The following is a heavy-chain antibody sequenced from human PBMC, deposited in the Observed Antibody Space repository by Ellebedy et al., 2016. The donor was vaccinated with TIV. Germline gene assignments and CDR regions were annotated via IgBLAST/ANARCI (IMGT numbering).Heavy chain of an antibody. Sequence: AASVKVSCKASGYTFSNYFVHWVRQAPGQGLEWMGIINPSGGSTTYAQKLQGRLTMTRDTSTSTVYMELSSLRSEDTAVYYCARDEYSSPSQGFDYWGQGTLVTVSS. CDR1: GYTFSNYF. V-gene: IGHV1-46*04. D-gene: IGHD6-6*01. J-gene: IGHJ4*02. CDR3: ARDEYSSPSQGFDY. CDR2: INPSGGST.